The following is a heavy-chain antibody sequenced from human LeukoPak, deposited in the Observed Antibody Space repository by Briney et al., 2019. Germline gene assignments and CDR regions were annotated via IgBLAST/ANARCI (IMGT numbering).Heavy chain of an antibody. D-gene: IGHD3-3*01. V-gene: IGHV5-51*01. CDR2: IYPGDSDT. CDR3: ARHAGGPQRFYYMGV. Sequence: GESLKISCKGSGYSFTSYWIGWVRQMPGKGLEWMGIIYPGDSDTRYSPSFQGQVTISADKSISTAYLQWSSLKASDTAMYYCARHAGGPQRFYYMGVWGKGTTVTVSS. J-gene: IGHJ6*03. CDR1: GYSFTSYW.